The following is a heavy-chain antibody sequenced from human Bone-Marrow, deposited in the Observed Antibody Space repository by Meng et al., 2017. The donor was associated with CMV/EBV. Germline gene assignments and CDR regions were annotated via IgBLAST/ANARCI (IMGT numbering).Heavy chain of an antibody. CDR1: GFTFSSYS. J-gene: IGHJ4*02. CDR3: ARVGPSSYYDFWSGYLY. V-gene: IGHV3-48*04. D-gene: IGHD3-3*01. CDR2: ISSSSSTI. Sequence: GESLKISCAASGFTFSSYSMNWVRQAPGKGLEWVSYISSSSSTIYYADSVKGRFTISRDNAKNSLYLLMNSLRAEDTAVYYCARVGPSSYYDFWSGYLYWGQGTLVTVSS.